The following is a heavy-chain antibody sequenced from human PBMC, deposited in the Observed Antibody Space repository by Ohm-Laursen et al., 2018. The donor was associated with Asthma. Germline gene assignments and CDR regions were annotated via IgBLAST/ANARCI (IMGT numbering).Heavy chain of an antibody. J-gene: IGHJ5*02. V-gene: IGHV1-3*01. D-gene: IGHD2-21*01. CDR1: GYTFTSYA. Sequence: EASVKVSCKASGYTFTSYAMHWVRQAPGQRLEWMGWNNAGNGNTKYSQKFQGRVTITRDTSASTAYMELSSLRSEDTAVYYCARDPRLWSAGLWFDPWGQGTLVTVSS. CDR3: ARDPRLWSAGLWFDP. CDR2: NNAGNGNT.